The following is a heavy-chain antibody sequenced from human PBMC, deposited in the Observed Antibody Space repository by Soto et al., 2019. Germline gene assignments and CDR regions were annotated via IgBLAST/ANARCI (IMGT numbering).Heavy chain of an antibody. CDR3: ARHPALYCGGDCYKYYFDY. D-gene: IGHD2-21*02. CDR2: VYYSGST. V-gene: IGHV4-39*01. CDR1: GGSISNSSYY. Sequence: KPSETLSLTCTVSGGSISNSSYYWGWIRQPPGKGLEWIGSVYYSGSTYYNPSLKSRVTISVDTSKNQFSLKLSSVTAADTAVYYCARHPALYCGGDCYKYYFDYWGQGTLVTVSS. J-gene: IGHJ4*02.